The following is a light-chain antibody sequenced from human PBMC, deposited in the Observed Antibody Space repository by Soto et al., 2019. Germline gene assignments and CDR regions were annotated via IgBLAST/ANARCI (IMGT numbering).Light chain of an antibody. CDR1: KKDIGRYNL. V-gene: IGLV2-23*01. Sequence: QTVTTEPSSVSGFPGQSMTISCTGTKKDIGRYNLVSWYQQHPGKDPKLMIYEGSKRPSGVSNRFSGSKSGNTASLTISGLQAEDEADYYCCSYVGSSRVFGTGTKVTVL. J-gene: IGLJ1*01. CDR3: CSYVGSSRV. CDR2: EGS.